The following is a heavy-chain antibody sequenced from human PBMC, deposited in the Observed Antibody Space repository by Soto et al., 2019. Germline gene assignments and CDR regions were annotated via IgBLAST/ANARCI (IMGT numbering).Heavy chain of an antibody. CDR1: GGSISSGGYS. Sequence: SETLSLTCAVSGGSISSGGYSWSWIRQPPGKGLEWIGYIYHSGSTYYNPSLKSRVTISVDRSKNQFSLKLSSVTAADTAVYYCARRYGRNFDYWGQGTLVTVS. D-gene: IGHD1-20*01. V-gene: IGHV4-30-2*02. CDR2: IYHSGST. J-gene: IGHJ4*02. CDR3: ARRYGRNFDY.